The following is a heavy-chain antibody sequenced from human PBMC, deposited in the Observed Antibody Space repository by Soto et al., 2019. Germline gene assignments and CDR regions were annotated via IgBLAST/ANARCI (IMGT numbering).Heavy chain of an antibody. D-gene: IGHD6-19*01. CDR1: GFTFSSYA. Sequence: GGSLRLSCAASGFTFSSYAMSWVRQAPGKGLEWVSAISGSGGSTYYADSVKGRFTISRDNSKNTLYLQMNSLRAEDTAVYYCAKAGRYGFRANIEGSGWYSFDIWGQGTMVTVSS. CDR2: ISGSGGST. V-gene: IGHV3-23*01. CDR3: AKAGRYGFRANIEGSGWYSFDI. J-gene: IGHJ3*02.